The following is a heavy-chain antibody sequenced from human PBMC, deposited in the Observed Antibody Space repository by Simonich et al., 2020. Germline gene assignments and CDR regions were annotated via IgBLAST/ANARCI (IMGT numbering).Heavy chain of an antibody. Sequence: QVQLVQSGAEVKKPGASVKVSCKASGYTFTGYYMHWVRQAPGQGLEWMGWINPKSGDTKHEQKFQGRVTMTRDTSISTAYMELSRLRSDDTAVYYCARVPPTSGSYYYYYYYMDVWGKGTTVTVSS. D-gene: IGHD1-26*01. CDR1: GYTFTGYY. CDR3: ARVPPTSGSYYYYYYYMDV. J-gene: IGHJ6*03. CDR2: INPKSGDT. V-gene: IGHV1-2*02.